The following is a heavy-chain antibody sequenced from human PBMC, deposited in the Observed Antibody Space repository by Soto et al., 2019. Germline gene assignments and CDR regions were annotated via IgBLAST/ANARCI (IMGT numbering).Heavy chain of an antibody. J-gene: IGHJ5*02. D-gene: IGHD1-20*01. CDR1: GFSFSEYT. CDR2: ISRGSDYI. Sequence: EVHLVESGGGLVKPGGSLRLTCAGSGFSFSEYTMNWVRQAPGKGLEWVSSISRGSDYIFYADTVKGRFTISRDNARNSLYLQMSSLGAEDTAVYYCAKDSGCVNNACAYDPWGQGTLVSVSS. V-gene: IGHV3-21*01. CDR3: AKDSGCVNNACAYDP.